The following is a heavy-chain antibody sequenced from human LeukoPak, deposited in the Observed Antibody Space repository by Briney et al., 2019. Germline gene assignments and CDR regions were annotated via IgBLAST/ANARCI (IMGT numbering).Heavy chain of an antibody. CDR1: GFTFSSYA. D-gene: IGHD5-18*01. J-gene: IGHJ6*02. V-gene: IGHV3-30-3*01. CDR3: ACAVDTAMAYYYYGMDV. Sequence: PGGSLRLSCAASGFTFSSYAMSWVRQAPGKGLEWVAVISYDGSNKYYADSVKGRFTISRDNSKNTLYLQMNSLRAEDTAVYYCACAVDTAMAYYYYGMDVWGQGTTVTVSS. CDR2: ISYDGSNK.